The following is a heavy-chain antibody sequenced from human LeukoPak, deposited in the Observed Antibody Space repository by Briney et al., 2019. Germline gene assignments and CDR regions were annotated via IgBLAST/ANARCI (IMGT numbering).Heavy chain of an antibody. V-gene: IGHV3-30*02. J-gene: IGHJ4*02. D-gene: IGHD5-18*01. CDR3: AKDAGYNYAYSFDY. Sequence: GGSLRLSCAASRFRFSGYGMHWVRQAPGKGLEWVAFIRNDGSDQNYADSVKGRFAISRDKSKNTLYLQMNSLRADDTAVYYCAKDAGYNYAYSFDYWGQGTLLTVSS. CDR1: RFRFSGYG. CDR2: IRNDGSDQ.